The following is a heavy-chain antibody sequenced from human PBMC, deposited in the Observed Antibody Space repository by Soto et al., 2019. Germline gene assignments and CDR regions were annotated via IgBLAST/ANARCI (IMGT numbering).Heavy chain of an antibody. J-gene: IGHJ6*03. CDR1: GGTFSSYT. Sequence: QVQLVQSGAEGKKPGSSVKVSCKAAGGTFSSYTIRWVRQAPGQGLEWRGRIIAIRGIANYAHKFHGRVTITADQSTSTAYMELSSLRTEDTDVYYCARDLGGYCRGGSCYSGYYYYCMDVWGKGTTVTVSS. V-gene: IGHV1-69*08. D-gene: IGHD2-15*01. CDR3: ARDLGGYCRGGSCYSGYYYYCMDV. CDR2: IIAIRGIA.